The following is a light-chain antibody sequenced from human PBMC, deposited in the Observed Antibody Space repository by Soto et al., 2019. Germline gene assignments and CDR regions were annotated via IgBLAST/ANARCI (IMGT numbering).Light chain of an antibody. CDR2: AAS. Sequence: DIQMTQSPSSLSASVGDRVTITCRASQSISSYLNWYQQKPGKAPKLLIYAASSLQSGVPSRFSGSGPGTDFTLTISSLQPEDFATYYCQQSYGFGQGTRLEIK. CDR1: QSISSY. J-gene: IGKJ5*01. CDR3: QQSYG. V-gene: IGKV1-39*01.